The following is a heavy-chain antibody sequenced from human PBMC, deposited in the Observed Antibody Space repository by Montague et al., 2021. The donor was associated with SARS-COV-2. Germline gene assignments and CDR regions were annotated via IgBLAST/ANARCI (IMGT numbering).Heavy chain of an antibody. CDR2: IYTSGST. J-gene: IGHJ3*02. Sequence: SETLSLTCTVSGGSISSYYWSWIRQPAGKGLEWIGRIYTSGSTNYNPSLKSRVPMSVDTSKNQFSLKLSSVTAADTAVYYCARDNPVLWFGETYAFDIWGQGTMVTVSS. CDR1: GGSISSYY. D-gene: IGHD3-10*01. V-gene: IGHV4-4*07. CDR3: ARDNPVLWFGETYAFDI.